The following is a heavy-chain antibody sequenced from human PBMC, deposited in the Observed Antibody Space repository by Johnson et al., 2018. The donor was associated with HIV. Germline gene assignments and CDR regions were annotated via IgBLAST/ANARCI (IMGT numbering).Heavy chain of an antibody. V-gene: IGHV3-66*02. CDR1: GFTVSSNY. CDR2: IYSGDGT. CDR3: GLLGLCWAM. Sequence: MQLVESGGGVVQPGRSLRLSCAASGFTVSSNYMSWVRQAPGKGLEWVSVIYSGDGTYYADSVKGRFTISRDNSKNMLYLQMHSLRGDDTGHNVRGLLGLCWAMWG. J-gene: IGHJ1*01. D-gene: IGHD3-10*02.